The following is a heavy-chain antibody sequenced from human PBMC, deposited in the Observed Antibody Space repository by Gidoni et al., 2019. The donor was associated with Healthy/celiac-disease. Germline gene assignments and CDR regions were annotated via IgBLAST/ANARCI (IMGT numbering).Heavy chain of an antibody. CDR3: ARDLEVYDGGNSGWARYFDY. D-gene: IGHD2-21*02. V-gene: IGHV1-46*01. J-gene: IGHJ4*02. CDR2: TNPSGGST. Sequence: QVQLVQSGAEVKKPGASVKVSCKASGYTFTSYYMHWVRQAPGQGLEWMGITNPSGGSTSYAQKFQGRVTMTRDTSTSTVYMELSSLRSEDTAVYYCARDLEVYDGGNSGWARYFDYWGQGTLVTVSS. CDR1: GYTFTSYY.